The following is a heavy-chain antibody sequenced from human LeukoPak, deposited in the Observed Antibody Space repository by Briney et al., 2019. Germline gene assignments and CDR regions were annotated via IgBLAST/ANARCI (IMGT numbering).Heavy chain of an antibody. CDR2: IVVGSGNT. D-gene: IGHD3-22*01. J-gene: IGHJ4*02. V-gene: IGHV1-58*01. Sequence: SVTVSCTASGFTFTSSAVQWVRQARGQRLEWIGWIVVGSGNTNYAQKFQERVTITRDMSTSTANMELSSLRSEDTAVYYCAAAYYYDSIARYYFDYWGQGTLVTVSS. CDR3: AAAYYYDSIARYYFDY. CDR1: GFTFTSSA.